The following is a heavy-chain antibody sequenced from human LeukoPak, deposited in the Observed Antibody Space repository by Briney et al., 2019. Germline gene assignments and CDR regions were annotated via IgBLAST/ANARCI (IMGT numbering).Heavy chain of an antibody. V-gene: IGHV4-34*01. CDR1: GGSFSGYY. CDR3: AGDSGTYYVTGDHDAFDI. J-gene: IGHJ3*02. D-gene: IGHD1-26*01. Sequence: SETLSLTCAVYGGSFSGYYWSWIRQPPGKGLEWIGEINHTGSTNYNPSLKSRVTISLDTSKNQFSLKMNSVTAADTAVYYCAGDSGTYYVTGDHDAFDIWGQGTMITVSS. CDR2: INHTGST.